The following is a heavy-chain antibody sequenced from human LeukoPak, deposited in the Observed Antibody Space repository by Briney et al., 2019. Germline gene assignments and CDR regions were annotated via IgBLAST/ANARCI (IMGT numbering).Heavy chain of an antibody. CDR3: ARQFRDSSGYYSYYFDY. CDR2: IYPGDSDT. D-gene: IGHD3-22*01. CDR1: GYSFTTYW. J-gene: IGHJ4*02. Sequence: GESLKISCKGSGYSFTTYWIGWVRQMPGRGLEWMGIIYPGDSDTRCRPSFQGQVTISADKSISTAYLQWSSLKASDTAMYYCARQFRDSSGYYSYYFDYWGQGTLVTVSS. V-gene: IGHV5-51*01.